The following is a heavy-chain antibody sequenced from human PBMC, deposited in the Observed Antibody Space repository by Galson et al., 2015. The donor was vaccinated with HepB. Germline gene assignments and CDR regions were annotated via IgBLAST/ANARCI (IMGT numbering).Heavy chain of an antibody. CDR3: ARDSTVTTLYYYYYYMDV. J-gene: IGHJ6*03. D-gene: IGHD4-17*01. Sequence: SLRLSCAASGFTFSSYGMHWVRQAPGKGLEWVAVIWYDGSNKYYADSVKGRFTISRDNSKNTLYLQMNSLRAEDTAVYYCARDSTVTTLYYYYYYMDVWGKGTTVTVSS. CDR1: GFTFSSYG. V-gene: IGHV3-33*01. CDR2: IWYDGSNK.